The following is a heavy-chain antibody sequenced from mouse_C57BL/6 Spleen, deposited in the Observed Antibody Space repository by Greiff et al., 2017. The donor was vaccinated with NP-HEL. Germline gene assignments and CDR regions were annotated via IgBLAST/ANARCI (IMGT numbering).Heavy chain of an antibody. J-gene: IGHJ1*03. CDR3: ARSDGKDWYFDV. V-gene: IGHV1-50*01. CDR2: IDRSDSYT. D-gene: IGHD2-1*01. Sequence: QVQLQQPGAELVKPGASVKLSCKASGYTFTSYWMQWVKQRPGQSLEWIGEIDRSDSYTNYNQKFKGKGTLTVDTSSSTAYMQLSSLTSENSAVYSCARSDGKDWYFDVWGTGTTGTVSS. CDR1: GYTFTSYW.